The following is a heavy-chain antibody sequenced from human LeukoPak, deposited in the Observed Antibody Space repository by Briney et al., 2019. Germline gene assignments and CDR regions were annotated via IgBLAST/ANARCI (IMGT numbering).Heavy chain of an antibody. D-gene: IGHD3-16*01. CDR1: GFTFSSYW. J-gene: IGHJ4*02. CDR3: ARAMSTFGGVRNYFDS. CDR2: IKQDGSEK. V-gene: IGHV3-7*04. Sequence: GGSLRLSCAASGFTFSSYWMSWVRQAPGKGLEWVANIKQDGSEKYYVVSVKGRFTISRDNAKNSLYLQMNSLRAEDTAVYYCARAMSTFGGVRNYFDSWGQGTLVTVSS.